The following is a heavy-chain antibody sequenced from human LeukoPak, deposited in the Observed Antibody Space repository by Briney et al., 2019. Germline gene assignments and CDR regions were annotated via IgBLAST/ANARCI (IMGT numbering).Heavy chain of an antibody. CDR1: GFTFSDYY. CDR3: AKDFDYARAFSLFDY. V-gene: IGHV3-11*01. J-gene: IGHJ4*02. Sequence: GGSLRLSCAASGFTFSDYYMSWIRQAPGKGLEWVSYISSSGSTIYYADSVKGRFIISRDNSKNTLYLQMNSLRAEDTAVYYCAKDFDYARAFSLFDYWGQGTLVTVSS. D-gene: IGHD4/OR15-4a*01. CDR2: ISSSGSTI.